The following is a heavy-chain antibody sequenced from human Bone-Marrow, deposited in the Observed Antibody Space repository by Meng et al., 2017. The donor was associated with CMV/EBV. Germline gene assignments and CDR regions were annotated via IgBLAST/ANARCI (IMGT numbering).Heavy chain of an antibody. Sequence: GYFWSSIRHHPAPCLEWIGHIYNTGGTASTPSLEGRVPISVADTSRNRFSLKMTSVTAADTAVYYCARGRWSTVTYEVFRYFDLWGRGTLVTVSS. CDR2: IYNTGGT. V-gene: IGHV4-31*02. CDR3: ARGRWSTVTYEVFRYFDL. D-gene: IGHD4-11*01. J-gene: IGHJ2*01. CDR1: GYF.